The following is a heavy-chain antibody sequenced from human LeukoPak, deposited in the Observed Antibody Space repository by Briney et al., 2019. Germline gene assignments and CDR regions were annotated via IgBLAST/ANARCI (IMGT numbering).Heavy chain of an antibody. J-gene: IGHJ4*02. D-gene: IGHD3-10*01. CDR3: ARLYGSGSYYNY. CDR2: INHSGST. V-gene: IGHV4-34*01. CDR1: GGSFSGYY. Sequence: SETLSLTCTVYGGSFSGYYWSWIRQPPGQGLEWVGEINHSGSTNYNPSLKSRVTISVDTSKNQFSLKLSSVTAADTAVYYCARLYGSGSYYNYWGQGTLVTVSS.